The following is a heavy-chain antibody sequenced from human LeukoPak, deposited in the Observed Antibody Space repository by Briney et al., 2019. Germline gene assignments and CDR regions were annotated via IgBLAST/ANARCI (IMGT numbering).Heavy chain of an antibody. CDR2: IYYSGST. D-gene: IGHD5-12*01. CDR3: ASPSPGYSGYDPNDAFDI. J-gene: IGHJ3*02. V-gene: IGHV4-31*03. Sequence: SQTLSLTCTVSGGSISSGGYYWSWIRQHPGKGLEWSGYIYYSGSTYYNPSLKSRVTISVDTSKNQFSLKLSSVTAADTAVYYCASPSPGYSGYDPNDAFDIWGQGTMVTVSS. CDR1: GGSISSGGYY.